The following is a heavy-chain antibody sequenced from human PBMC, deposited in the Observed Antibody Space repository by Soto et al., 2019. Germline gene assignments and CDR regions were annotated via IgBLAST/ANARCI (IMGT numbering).Heavy chain of an antibody. D-gene: IGHD3-22*01. V-gene: IGHV3-11*06. CDR3: ARMYYDSSGYSX. Sequence: PGGSLRLSCAASGFTFSDYYMSWIRQAPGKGLEWVSDISSSSSYTNYAYSVKGRFTISIDNAKNSLYLQMNSLIAEDTAVYYCARMYYDSSGYSXWGQGTLVTVSX. CDR2: ISSSSSYT. CDR1: GFTFSDYY. J-gene: IGHJ4*02.